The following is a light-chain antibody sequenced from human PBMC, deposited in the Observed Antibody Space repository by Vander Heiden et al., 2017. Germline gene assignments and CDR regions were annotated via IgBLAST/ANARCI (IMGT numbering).Light chain of an antibody. CDR1: QSITTR. CDR3: QQSYSSMLT. J-gene: IGKJ4*01. Sequence: IQTTQSPSSVSASVGDRVTITCRASQSITTRLHWYQQKAGKAPKLLVYGASSVQGGVPSRFSGGGSGTEFTLTISSLQPEDRATYFCQQSYSSMLTFGGGTKVEI. CDR2: GAS. V-gene: IGKV1-39*01.